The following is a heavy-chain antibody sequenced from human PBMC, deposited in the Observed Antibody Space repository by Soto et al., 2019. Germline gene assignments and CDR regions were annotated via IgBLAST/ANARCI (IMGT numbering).Heavy chain of an antibody. CDR2: ISSRSDI. J-gene: IGHJ6*02. CDR1: GFTFSTYS. Sequence: GGSLRLSCVLSGFTFSTYSTNWVSQAPGKGLEWVSSISSRSDIYYADSVKGRFTISRDNAKNSVSLQMNSLRAEDTAVCYCEKELAYSSLYYYYGMDVWGQGTTVTVSS. D-gene: IGHD6-6*01. V-gene: IGHV3-21*01. CDR3: EKELAYSSLYYYYGMDV.